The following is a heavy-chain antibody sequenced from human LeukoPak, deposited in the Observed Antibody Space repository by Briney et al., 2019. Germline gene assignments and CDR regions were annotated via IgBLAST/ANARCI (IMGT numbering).Heavy chain of an antibody. CDR3: ATAASMTTVNAASDY. D-gene: IGHD4-17*01. Sequence: GESLKISCKGSGYSFTSYWIGWVRQMPGKGLEWMGIIYPGDSDTRYSPSFQGQVTISADKSISTAYLQWSSLKASDTAMYYCATAASMTTVNAASDYWGQGTLVTVSS. V-gene: IGHV5-51*01. CDR2: IYPGDSDT. J-gene: IGHJ4*02. CDR1: GYSFTSYW.